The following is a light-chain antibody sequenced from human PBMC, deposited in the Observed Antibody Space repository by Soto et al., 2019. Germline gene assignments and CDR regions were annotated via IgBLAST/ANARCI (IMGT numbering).Light chain of an antibody. CDR3: CSYAGSYSDV. CDR2: DVT. J-gene: IGLJ1*01. CDR1: SSDVGGYNY. V-gene: IGLV2-11*01. Sequence: QSALTQPRSVSGSPGQSVTISCAGTSSDVGGYNYVSWYQQHPGKAPKLMVYDVTKRPSGVPNRFSGSKSGNRASLTISGLQAEDEADHYCCSYAGSYSDVFGVGTKLTVL.